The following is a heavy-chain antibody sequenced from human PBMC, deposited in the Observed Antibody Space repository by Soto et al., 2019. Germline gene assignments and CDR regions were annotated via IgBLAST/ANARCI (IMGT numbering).Heavy chain of an antibody. J-gene: IGHJ5*02. V-gene: IGHV3-74*01. CDR1: GFTFSSYW. D-gene: IGHD1-26*01. Sequence: EVQLVESGGGLVQPGGSLRLSCAASGFTFSSYWMHWVRQAPGKGLVWVSRINSDGTTTTYADPVKGRFTISRDNAKNTVYLQMNSLRVDDTAVYYCATVGTGSYNWFDPWGRGTLVTVSS. CDR2: INSDGTTT. CDR3: ATVGTGSYNWFDP.